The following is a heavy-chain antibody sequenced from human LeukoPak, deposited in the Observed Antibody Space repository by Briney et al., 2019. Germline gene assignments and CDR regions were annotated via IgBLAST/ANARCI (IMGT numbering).Heavy chain of an antibody. CDR3: ARDRQLDPTEDAFDI. J-gene: IGHJ3*02. Sequence: SVKVSCKASGGTFSSYAISWVRQAPGQGLEWMGGIIPTFGTANYAQKFQCRITITADESTSTAYKELSSLRSEDTAVYYCARDRQLDPTEDAFDIWGQGTMVTVSS. CDR2: IIPTFGTA. D-gene: IGHD1-1*01. V-gene: IGHV1-69*13. CDR1: GGTFSSYA.